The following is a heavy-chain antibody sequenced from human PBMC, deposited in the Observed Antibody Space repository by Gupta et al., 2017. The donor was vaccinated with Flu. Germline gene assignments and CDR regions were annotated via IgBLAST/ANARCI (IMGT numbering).Heavy chain of an antibody. D-gene: IGHD3-3*01. Sequence: GISWVRQAPGQGLEWMGWISAYNGNTNYAQKLQGRVTMTTDTSTSTAYMELRSLRSDDTAVYYCARAGTLDDSWTFDYWGQGTLVTVSS. CDR1: G. CDR2: ISAYNGNT. V-gene: IGHV1-18*01. J-gene: IGHJ4*02. CDR3: ARAGTLDDSWTFDY.